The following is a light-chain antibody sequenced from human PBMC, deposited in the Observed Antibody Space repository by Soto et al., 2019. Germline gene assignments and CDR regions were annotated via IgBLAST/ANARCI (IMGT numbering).Light chain of an antibody. CDR3: SSYTSRSTLYVV. V-gene: IGLV2-14*01. Sequence: QPVLTQPASVSGSPGQSITISCTGTSSDVGGYNYVSWYQQHPGKAPKLMIYAVSNRPSGVSNRFSGSKSGNTASLTISGLQAEDEADYYCSSYTSRSTLYVVFGGGTKLTVL. J-gene: IGLJ2*01. CDR1: SSDVGGYNY. CDR2: AVS.